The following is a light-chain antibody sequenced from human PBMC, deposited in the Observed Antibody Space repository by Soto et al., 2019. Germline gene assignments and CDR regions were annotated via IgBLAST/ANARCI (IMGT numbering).Light chain of an antibody. CDR1: RSVSSSY. CDR2: GAS. J-gene: IGKJ4*01. Sequence: ENVLTQSPGTLSLSPGERATLSCRASRSVSSSYLAWYQQKPGQAPRLLIYGASSRATGIPDRFSGSGSGTDFTLTISRLEPEDFAVYYCQQYGSSPLTFGGGTKVDIK. V-gene: IGKV3-20*01. CDR3: QQYGSSPLT.